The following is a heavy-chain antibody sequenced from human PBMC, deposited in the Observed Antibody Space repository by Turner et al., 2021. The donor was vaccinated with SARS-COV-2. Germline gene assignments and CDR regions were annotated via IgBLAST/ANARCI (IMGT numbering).Heavy chain of an antibody. CDR1: GVFSSTYY. CDR3: ARGRHSIAEAGTAFDP. Sequence: QVQLQESGPGLLQSSETRSLTCSVPGVFSSTYYWSWIRLPPGKGLGWIGYIHHTGGTNYNPSHGSRVTMSVDTSKNQFSLTLSPVTAADTAIYFCARGRHSIAEAGTAFDPWGQGTLVTVFS. D-gene: IGHD6-19*01. V-gene: IGHV4-59*01. CDR2: IHHTGGT. J-gene: IGHJ5*02.